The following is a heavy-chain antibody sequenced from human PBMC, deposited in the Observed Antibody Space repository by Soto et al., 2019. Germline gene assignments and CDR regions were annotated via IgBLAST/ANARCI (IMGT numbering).Heavy chain of an antibody. CDR2: IFSNDEK. J-gene: IGHJ4*02. D-gene: IGHD3-3*01. CDR1: RFSLSNARMG. Sequence: QVTLKESGPVLVKPTETLTLTCTVSRFSLSNARMGVSWIPQPPGKALERLAHIFSNDEKSYSTSLKSRLTISEDTSKCRVVLTMTNMDPVDTATYYCARIMAERFLEWPPGYWGEGTLVTVSS. V-gene: IGHV2-26*01. CDR3: ARIMAERFLEWPPGY.